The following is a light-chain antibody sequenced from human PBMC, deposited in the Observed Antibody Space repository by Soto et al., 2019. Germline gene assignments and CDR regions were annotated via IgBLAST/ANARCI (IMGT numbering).Light chain of an antibody. CDR3: QQYDSWPPIT. V-gene: IGKV3-15*01. CDR2: GAS. Sequence: EIVMTQSPATLSVSPGERASLSCRASQSVSSNLAWYQQKPGQGPRLLIYGASTRATGVPARFSGSGSGTEFTLTVSSLQSEDFAVYYCQQYDSWPPITFGQGTRLEIK. J-gene: IGKJ5*01. CDR1: QSVSSN.